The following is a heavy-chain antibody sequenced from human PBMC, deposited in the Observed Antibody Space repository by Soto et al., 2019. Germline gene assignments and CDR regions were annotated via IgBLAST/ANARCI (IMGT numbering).Heavy chain of an antibody. J-gene: IGHJ4*02. CDR1: GGTFSTYS. CDR2: INPFFGAA. V-gene: IGHV1-69*01. D-gene: IGHD2-15*01. CDR3: ARDYGHDCSGGNCYFYF. Sequence: QVQLVQSGAEVKKPGSSVKVSCKASGGTFSTYSINWVRQAPGQGLEWMGGINPFFGAANYAQKFQGRATITADESTSTAHMELSSLRSDDTAVYYCARDYGHDCSGGNCYFYFWGQGTLVTVSS.